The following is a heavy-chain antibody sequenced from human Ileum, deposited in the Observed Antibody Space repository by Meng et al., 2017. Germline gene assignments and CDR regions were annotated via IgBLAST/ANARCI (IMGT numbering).Heavy chain of an antibody. CDR2: INHSGST. CDR3: SRTSYYDNSGYYPG. D-gene: IGHD3-22*01. V-gene: IGHV4-34*01. J-gene: IGHJ4*02. Sequence: VQLQPWGAGRLEPSETLSLTCAVYGGSFSGYYWSWIRQPPGKGLEWIGEINHSGSTNYNPSLKSRVTISVDTSKNQFSLKLSSVTAADTAVYYCSRTSYYDNSGYYPGWGQGTLVTVSS. CDR1: GGSFSGYY.